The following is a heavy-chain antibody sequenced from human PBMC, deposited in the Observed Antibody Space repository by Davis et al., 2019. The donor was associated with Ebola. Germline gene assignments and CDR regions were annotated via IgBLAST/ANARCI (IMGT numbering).Heavy chain of an antibody. CDR2: IWYDGSNK. Sequence: GGSLRLSCAASGFTFSSYAMSWVRQAPGKGLEWVAVIWYDGSNKYYADSVKGRFTISRDNSKNTLYLQMNSLRAEDTAVYYCARVGPYCSSTSCYDYYYYGMDVWGQGTTVTVSS. V-gene: IGHV3-33*08. D-gene: IGHD2-2*01. CDR3: ARVGPYCSSTSCYDYYYYGMDV. CDR1: GFTFSSYA. J-gene: IGHJ6*02.